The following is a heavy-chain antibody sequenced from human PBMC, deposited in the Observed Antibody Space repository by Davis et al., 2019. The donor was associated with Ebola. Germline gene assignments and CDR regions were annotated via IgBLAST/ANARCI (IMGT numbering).Heavy chain of an antibody. D-gene: IGHD6-13*01. Sequence: GESLKISCAASGFTFSSYSMNWVRQAPGKGLEWVSSISSSSSYIYYADSVKGRFTISRDNAKNSLYLQMNSLRAEDTAVYYCARPGSSSWRNLYFDYWGQGTLVTVSS. CDR2: ISSSSSYI. J-gene: IGHJ4*02. V-gene: IGHV3-21*01. CDR1: GFTFSSYS. CDR3: ARPGSSSWRNLYFDY.